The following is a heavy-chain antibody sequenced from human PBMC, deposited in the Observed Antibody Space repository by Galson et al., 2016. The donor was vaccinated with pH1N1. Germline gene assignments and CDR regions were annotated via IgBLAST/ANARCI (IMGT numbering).Heavy chain of an antibody. Sequence: SVKVSCKASGYTFTNYGITWVRQAPGQGLEWMAWMSAYNGNTNYAQKFQGRVTMATDTSTNTAYMELRNLTSEDTAVYYCARDVRISLWLPDFWGQGTLVTVSS. CDR2: MSAYNGNT. CDR1: GYTFTNYG. J-gene: IGHJ4*02. CDR3: ARDVRISLWLPDF. D-gene: IGHD5-18*01. V-gene: IGHV1-18*01.